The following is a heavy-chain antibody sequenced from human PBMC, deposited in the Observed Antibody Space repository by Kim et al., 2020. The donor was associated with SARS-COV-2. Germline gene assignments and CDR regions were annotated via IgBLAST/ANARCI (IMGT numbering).Heavy chain of an antibody. Sequence: GGSLRLSCVGSGFIFSNYAMHWVRQAPGKGLEWVAVISYDGTIKYYAGSVKDRFTISRDNSKKTVNLQMSSLRAEDTSVYYCARDRGYGSGTSDNWFDPCGQGTLVTVSS. V-gene: IGHV3-30-3*01. D-gene: IGHD3-10*01. CDR3: ARDRGYGSGTSDNWFDP. CDR1: GFIFSNYA. CDR2: ISYDGTIK. J-gene: IGHJ5*02.